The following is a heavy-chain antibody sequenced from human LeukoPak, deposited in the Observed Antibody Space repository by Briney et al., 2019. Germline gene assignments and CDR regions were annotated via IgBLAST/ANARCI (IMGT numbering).Heavy chain of an antibody. CDR2: IYSGGST. D-gene: IGHD6-13*01. CDR3: ASRVSPEVDY. V-gene: IGHV3-53*01. CDR1: GFTVSSNY. J-gene: IGHJ4*02. Sequence: GGSLRLSCAASGFTVSSNYMSWVRQAPGKGLEWVSVIYSGGSTYYADSVKGQFTISRDNSKNTLYLQMNSLRAEDTAVYYCASRVSPEVDYWGQGTLVTVSS.